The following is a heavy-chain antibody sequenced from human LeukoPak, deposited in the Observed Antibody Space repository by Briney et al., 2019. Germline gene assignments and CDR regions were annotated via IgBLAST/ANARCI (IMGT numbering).Heavy chain of an antibody. V-gene: IGHV3-30*03. CDR2: ISYDGSNK. D-gene: IGHD2-2*01. Sequence: GGSLRLSCAASGFTFSTYSMHWVRQAPGKGLEWVAVISYDGSNKYYADSVKGRFTISRDNSKNTLYLQMNSLRAEDTAVYYCATDSNVVVPAAMRGGSFYYYYGMDVWGQGTTVTVSS. CDR1: GFTFSTYS. J-gene: IGHJ6*02. CDR3: ATDSNVVVPAAMRGGSFYYYYGMDV.